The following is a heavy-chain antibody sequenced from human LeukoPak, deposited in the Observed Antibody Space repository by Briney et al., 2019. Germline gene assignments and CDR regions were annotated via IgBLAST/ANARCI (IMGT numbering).Heavy chain of an antibody. J-gene: IGHJ6*02. D-gene: IGHD3-16*01. V-gene: IGHV4-61*01. CDR3: ASTSRSIPGKLVMDV. Sequence: TSETLSLTCTVSGGSVSSGSYYWSWVRQPPGKGLEWIGYTYYSGSTNYNPSLKSRVTISVDTSKNQFSLMLSSVTAADTAVYYCASTSRSIPGKLVMDVWGQGTTVTVSS. CDR2: TYYSGST. CDR1: GGSVSSGSYY.